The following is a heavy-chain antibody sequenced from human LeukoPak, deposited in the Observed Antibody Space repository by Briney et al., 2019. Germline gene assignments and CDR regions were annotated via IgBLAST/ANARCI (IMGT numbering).Heavy chain of an antibody. CDR2: ISGGSEDT. CDR1: GFTFGGYA. V-gene: IGHV3-23*01. Sequence: AGGPLRLSCTASGFTFGGYAMSWVRQAPGKGLEWVSSISGGSEDTYYADSVKGRFTISRDNSKTTLYLQMNSLRAEDTAVYYCARTIAQYSNSWLYFYYGLDVWGQGTTVTVSS. D-gene: IGHD6-13*01. CDR3: ARTIAQYSNSWLYFYYGLDV. J-gene: IGHJ6*02.